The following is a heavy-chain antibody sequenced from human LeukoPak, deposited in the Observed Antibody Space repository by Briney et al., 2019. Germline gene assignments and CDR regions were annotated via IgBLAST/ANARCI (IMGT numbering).Heavy chain of an antibody. D-gene: IGHD1-26*01. V-gene: IGHV3-30-3*01. J-gene: IGHJ4*02. CDR3: ARDLVGATRFDY. CDR1: GFTFSSYA. Sequence: AGGSLRLSCAASGFTFSSYAMPWVRQAPGKGLEWVAVISYDGSNKYYADSVKGRFTISRDNSKNTLYLQMNSLRAEDTAVYYCARDLVGATRFDYWGQGTLVTVSS. CDR2: ISYDGSNK.